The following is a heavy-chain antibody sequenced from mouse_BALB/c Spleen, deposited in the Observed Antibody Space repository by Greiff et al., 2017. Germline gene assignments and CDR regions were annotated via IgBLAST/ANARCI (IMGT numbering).Heavy chain of an antibody. J-gene: IGHJ3*01. CDR2: IYWDDDK. CDR1: GFSLSTSGLG. CDR3: ARSYDYDVLSWFAY. V-gene: IGHV8-12*01. Sequence: QVTLKVSGPGILQLSQTLSLTCSFPGFSLSTSGLGVSWIRQPSGKGLEWLAHIYWDDDKRYNPSLKSRLTISKDTSSNQVFLKITSVDTADTATYYCARSYDYDVLSWFAYWGQGTLVTVSA. D-gene: IGHD2-4*01.